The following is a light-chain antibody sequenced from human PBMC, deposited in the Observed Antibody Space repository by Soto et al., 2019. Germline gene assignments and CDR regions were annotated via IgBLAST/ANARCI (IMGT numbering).Light chain of an antibody. CDR1: QSISNY. CDR3: QESYSSLSVT. V-gene: IGKV1-39*01. CDR2: TTS. Sequence: DIQMTQSPSSLSASVGDRVTITCRASQSISNYLNWYQQKPGQAPKLLIYTTSTLQIGVPSRFSGSGSGRDFTLTITGLQPEDSAIYYCQESYSSLSVTFGQGTRLEIK. J-gene: IGKJ5*01.